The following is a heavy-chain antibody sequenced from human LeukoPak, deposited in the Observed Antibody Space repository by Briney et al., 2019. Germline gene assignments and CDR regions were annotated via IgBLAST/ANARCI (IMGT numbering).Heavy chain of an antibody. CDR2: ISGSGGNT. V-gene: IGHV3-23*01. J-gene: IGHJ4*02. CDR1: GFTFSSYA. CDR3: ARADYYDSSGYQYYFDY. D-gene: IGHD3-22*01. Sequence: GGSLRLSCAASGFTFSSYAMSWVRQAPGKGLEWVSTISGSGGNTYYADSVKGRFTISRDNSKNTLYLQMNSLRAEDTAVYYCARADYYDSSGYQYYFDYWGQGTLVTVSS.